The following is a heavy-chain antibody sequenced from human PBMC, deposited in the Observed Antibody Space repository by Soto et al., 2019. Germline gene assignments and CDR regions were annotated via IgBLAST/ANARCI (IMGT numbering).Heavy chain of an antibody. CDR1: GFTFTDHF. Sequence: EVQLVESGGTLVQPGGSLTRSCVASGFTFTDHFMDWVRQAPGQGLEWVGRVRSELRGYSTDYAASVKGRFTISRYDSPTSVYRQMNSLRTEDTAVYYCVTDRSWGYESWGLGTVVTVSS. CDR3: VTDRSWGYES. V-gene: IGHV3-72*01. CDR2: VRSELRGYST. D-gene: IGHD3-10*01. J-gene: IGHJ5*02.